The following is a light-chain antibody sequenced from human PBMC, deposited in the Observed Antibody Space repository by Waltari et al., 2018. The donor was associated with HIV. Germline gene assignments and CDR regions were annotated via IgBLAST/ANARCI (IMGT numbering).Light chain of an antibody. CDR1: QPVSSW. J-gene: IGKJ1*01. Sequence: DIQMTQSPSSVSASVGDRVTITCRASQPVSSWLTWYQQKPGKSPDLLIYATSILQSGVPSRFSGSGSGTNFTLTITSLQPEDFASYCCQQANSFPWTFGQGTKVEIK. CDR2: ATS. CDR3: QQANSFPWT. V-gene: IGKV1-12*01.